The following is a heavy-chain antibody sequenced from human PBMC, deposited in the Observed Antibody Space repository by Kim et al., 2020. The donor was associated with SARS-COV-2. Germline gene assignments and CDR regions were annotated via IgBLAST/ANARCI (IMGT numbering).Heavy chain of an antibody. D-gene: IGHD1-1*01. Sequence: GGSLRLSCAASGFTFSDYYMSWIRQSPGKGLEWLAYISGSGSTVFYADSVKDRFTISRTNAENSIYLHLNSLRGEDTAVYFGARGGGNWNDGGHDYGMDVWGQGTTVTVS. V-gene: IGHV3-11*01. J-gene: IGHJ6*02. CDR1: GFTFSDYY. CDR3: ARGGGNWNDGGHDYGMDV. CDR2: ISGSGSTV.